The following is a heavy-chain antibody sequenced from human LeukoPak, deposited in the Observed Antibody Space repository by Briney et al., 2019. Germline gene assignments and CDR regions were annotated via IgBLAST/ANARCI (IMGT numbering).Heavy chain of an antibody. J-gene: IGHJ6*03. Sequence: ASVKVSCKASGYTFTGYYMHWVRQAPGQGLEWMGWINPNSGGTNYAQKFQGRVTMTRDTSISTAYMELSRLRSDDTAVYYCARLGGSTWENYYYCYMDVWGKGTTVTISS. V-gene: IGHV1-2*02. CDR2: INPNSGGT. CDR3: ARLGGSTWENYYYCYMDV. CDR1: GYTFTGYY. D-gene: IGHD3-16*01.